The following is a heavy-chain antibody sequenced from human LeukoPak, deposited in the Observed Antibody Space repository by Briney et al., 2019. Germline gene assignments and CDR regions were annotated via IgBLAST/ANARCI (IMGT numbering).Heavy chain of an antibody. CDR3: ASLSSRTEGSPDY. CDR1: GFTFSSYW. Sequence: PGGSLRLSCAASGFTFSSYWMSWVRQAPGKGLEWVANIKQDGSEKYYVDSVKGRFTISRDNAKNSLYLQMNSLRAEDTAVYYCASLSSRTEGSPDYWGQGTLVTVSP. CDR2: IKQDGSEK. V-gene: IGHV3-7*01. J-gene: IGHJ4*02. D-gene: IGHD1-26*01.